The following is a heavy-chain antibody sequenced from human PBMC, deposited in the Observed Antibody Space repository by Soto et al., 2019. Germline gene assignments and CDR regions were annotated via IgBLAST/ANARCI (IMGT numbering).Heavy chain of an antibody. CDR1: GFTFSSYA. J-gene: IGHJ6*02. Sequence: GGPLRLSCAASGFTFSSYAMSWVRQAPAIELEWVSPISGSGGSTYYADSVKGRFTISRDNSKNTLYLQMNSLRAEDTAVYYCAKALLEWFSGPGMAVWGQGTTVTVSS. CDR2: ISGSGGST. D-gene: IGHD3-3*01. V-gene: IGHV3-23*01. CDR3: AKALLEWFSGPGMAV.